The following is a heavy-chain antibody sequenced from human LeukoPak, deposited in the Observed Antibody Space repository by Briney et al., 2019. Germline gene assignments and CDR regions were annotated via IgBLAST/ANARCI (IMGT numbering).Heavy chain of an antibody. CDR1: GGSITSSHW. CDR3: ARLGSRPPNYYHYGMDV. D-gene: IGHD6-6*01. J-gene: IGHJ6*02. Sequence: SGTLSLTCAVSGGSITSSHWWSWVRQAPGQGLEWIGDIYHTGSTNYSPSLESRATISVDKSENKFSLELSSVTAADTALYYCARLGSRPPNYYHYGMDVWGQGTTVTVSS. CDR2: IYHTGST. V-gene: IGHV4-4*02.